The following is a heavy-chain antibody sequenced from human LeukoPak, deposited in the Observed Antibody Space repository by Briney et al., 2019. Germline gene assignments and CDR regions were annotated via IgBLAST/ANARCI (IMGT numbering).Heavy chain of an antibody. CDR2: IRFNGSNK. CDR1: GFIFSNYV. D-gene: IGHD3-16*01. Sequence: GGSLRLSCTASGFIFSNYVMHWVRQAPGKGLEWVAFIRFNGSNKYYVDSVKGRFTISTDISTNTVYLQMNRLRAEDMGVYYCAKDARLGPDYFDYWGQGTLVTVSS. CDR3: AKDARLGPDYFDY. J-gene: IGHJ4*02. V-gene: IGHV3-30*02.